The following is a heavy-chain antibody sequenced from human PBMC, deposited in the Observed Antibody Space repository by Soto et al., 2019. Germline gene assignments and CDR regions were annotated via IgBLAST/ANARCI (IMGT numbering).Heavy chain of an antibody. J-gene: IGHJ6*02. CDR2: ISYDGSNK. D-gene: IGHD6-13*01. CDR3: ARGWQQLVMFAPATAPTDV. CDR1: GFTFSNYA. Sequence: QVQLVESGGGVVQPGRSLRLSCAASGFTFSNYAMHWVRQAPGKGLEWVAVISYDGSNKYYADSVKGRFTISRDNSKNTLYLQVNSLRPEDTAVYYCARGWQQLVMFAPATAPTDVWGQGTTVTVSS. V-gene: IGHV3-30-3*01.